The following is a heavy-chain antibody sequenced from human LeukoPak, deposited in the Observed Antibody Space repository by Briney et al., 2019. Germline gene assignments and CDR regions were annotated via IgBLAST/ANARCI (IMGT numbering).Heavy chain of an antibody. CDR3: ARGGRFPTRHNWFDP. CDR2: IIPIFGTA. V-gene: IGHV1-69*13. Sequence: SVKVSCKASGGTFSSYAISWVRQAPGQGLEWMGGIIPIFGTANYAQKFQGRVTITADESTSTAYMELSSLRSEDTAVYYCARGGRFPTRHNWFDPWGQGTLVTVSS. D-gene: IGHD2-15*01. J-gene: IGHJ5*02. CDR1: GGTFSSYA.